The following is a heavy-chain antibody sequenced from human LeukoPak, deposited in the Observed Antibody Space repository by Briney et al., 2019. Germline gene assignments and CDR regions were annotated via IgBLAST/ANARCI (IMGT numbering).Heavy chain of an antibody. CDR1: GFTFSNAW. Sequence: PGGSLRLSCGASGFTFSNAWMSWVRQAPGKGLEWVGRIKSKSDGGTVDYGAPVKGRFTISRDDSENTVYLQMDSLKTEDTAVYYCTKYGSGNGYYWGQGTLVTVSS. CDR2: IKSKSDGGTV. V-gene: IGHV3-15*01. CDR3: TKYGSGNGYY. D-gene: IGHD3-10*01. J-gene: IGHJ4*02.